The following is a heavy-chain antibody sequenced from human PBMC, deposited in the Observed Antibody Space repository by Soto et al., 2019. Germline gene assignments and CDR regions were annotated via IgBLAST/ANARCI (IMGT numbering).Heavy chain of an antibody. D-gene: IGHD1-7*01. V-gene: IGHV1-46*01. Sequence: QVQLVQSGAEVKKPGASVKVSCKASGYTFTSYYMHWVRQAPGQGLEWMGIINPSGGSTSYAQKFQGQVIMTRDTSTSTVYMEPGNMRSGGTAVYYWARGVELELRGGMGWFDPWGQGTLVTVSS. J-gene: IGHJ5*02. CDR2: INPSGGST. CDR1: GYTFTSYY. CDR3: ARGVELELRGGMGWFDP.